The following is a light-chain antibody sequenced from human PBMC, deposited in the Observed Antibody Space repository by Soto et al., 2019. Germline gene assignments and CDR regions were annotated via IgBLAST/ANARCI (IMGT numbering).Light chain of an antibody. J-gene: IGKJ2*01. Sequence: DIQMTQSPSSLSASVGDRVTITSRASQTIDTYLNWYQQNPGKAPKLLIYAASTLQTGVPSRFSGSGSETDFTLTISSLQPEDFATCYRQQSTGIPYTFGQGTKLEIK. CDR1: QTIDTY. CDR3: QQSTGIPYT. V-gene: IGKV1-39*01. CDR2: AAS.